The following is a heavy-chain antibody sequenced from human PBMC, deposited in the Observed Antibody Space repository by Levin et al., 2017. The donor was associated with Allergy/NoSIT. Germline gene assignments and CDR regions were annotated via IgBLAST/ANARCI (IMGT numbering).Heavy chain of an antibody. V-gene: IGHV3-64D*06. J-gene: IGHJ3*02. D-gene: IGHD1-1*01. CDR1: GFTFSSFA. CDR3: VKVAWYTTGPTSGSAYDI. CDR2: ISSNGGST. Sequence: GGSLRLSCSASGFTFSSFAMHWVRQAPGKRLEYVSAISSNGGSTYYADSVKGRFTISRDNTKNTLYLQMSSLTTEDTAVYYCVKVAWYTTGPTSGSAYDIWGQGTMVTVSS.